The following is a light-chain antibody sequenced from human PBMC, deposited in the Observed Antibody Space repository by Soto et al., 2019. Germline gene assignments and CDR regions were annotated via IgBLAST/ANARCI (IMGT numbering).Light chain of an antibody. CDR3: QQYENLPT. CDR2: DAS. CDR1: QNINNY. V-gene: IGKV1-33*01. Sequence: DIQMNQSASTLSASVGDRVTITFQASQNINNYLNWYQQKPGRAPKLLIYDASNLEAGVPSRFRGSGSGTDFTFTISRLQPEDIATYYCQQYENLPTFGQGTRLEIK. J-gene: IGKJ5*01.